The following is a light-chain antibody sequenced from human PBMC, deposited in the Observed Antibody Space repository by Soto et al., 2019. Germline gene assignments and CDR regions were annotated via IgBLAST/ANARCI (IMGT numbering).Light chain of an antibody. J-gene: IGLJ1*01. CDR3: SSFAGNNIYYV. V-gene: IGLV2-8*01. CDR1: SNDVGDYNY. Sequence: QSVLTQPPSASGSPGQSVTISCTGTSNDVGDYNYVSWYQQHPGKAPKLIIYEVYRRPSGVPDRFSGSKAGNTASLTVSGLRSEDEADYYCSSFAGNNIYYVFGTGTKVTVL. CDR2: EVY.